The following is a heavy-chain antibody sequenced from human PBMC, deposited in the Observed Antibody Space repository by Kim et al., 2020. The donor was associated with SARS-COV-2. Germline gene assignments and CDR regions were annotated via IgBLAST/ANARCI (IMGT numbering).Heavy chain of an antibody. Sequence: GGSLRLSCAVSGFTFSSYAMCWVRQAPGKGLEWVSGISESGVSTYYADSVEGRFTISRDNSRNTLSLQMNSLRAEDTAVYYCAKQATIFDGMDVWGQGTTVTVPS. CDR2: ISESGVST. J-gene: IGHJ6*02. CDR1: GFTFSSYA. CDR3: AKQATIFDGMDV. V-gene: IGHV3-23*01. D-gene: IGHD3-3*01.